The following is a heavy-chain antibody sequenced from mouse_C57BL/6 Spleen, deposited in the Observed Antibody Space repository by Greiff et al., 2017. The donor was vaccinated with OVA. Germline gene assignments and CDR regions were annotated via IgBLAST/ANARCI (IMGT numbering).Heavy chain of an antibody. Sequence: EVQLQQSGPELVKPGASVTMSCKASGYTFTDYNMHWVKQSPGRSLEWIGYINPNNGGTSYNQKFKGKATLTVNKSSSTAYMELRSLTSEDSAVYYCTNWEGPDYWGQGTTLTVSS. CDR3: TNWEGPDY. CDR1: GYTFTDYN. V-gene: IGHV1-22*01. J-gene: IGHJ2*01. D-gene: IGHD4-1*02. CDR2: INPNNGGT.